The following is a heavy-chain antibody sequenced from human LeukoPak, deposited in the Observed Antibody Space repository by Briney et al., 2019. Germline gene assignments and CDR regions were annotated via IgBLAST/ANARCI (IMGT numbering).Heavy chain of an antibody. D-gene: IGHD5/OR15-5a*01. Sequence: GGSLRLSCAASGFTFSTYSMNWVRQAPGKGLEWVSSISSSSSYIYYADSVKGRFTISRDNAKNSLYLQMNSLRAEDTAVYYCARNSVHCCIFDYWGQGTLVTVSS. J-gene: IGHJ4*02. CDR3: ARNSVHCCIFDY. CDR1: GFTFSTYS. V-gene: IGHV3-21*01. CDR2: ISSSSSYI.